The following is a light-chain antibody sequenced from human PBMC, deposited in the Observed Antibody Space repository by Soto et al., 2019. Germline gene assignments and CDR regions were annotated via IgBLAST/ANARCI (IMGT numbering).Light chain of an antibody. CDR2: DAS. J-gene: IGKJ4*01. CDR1: QSLNNY. CDR3: QRGFT. Sequence: EIVLTQSPATISLSPGDRATLSCRASQSLNNYLAWYQHKPGQAPRLLIYDASNRATGIPARFSGSGSGTDFTLTISSLEPEDFAVYYCQRGFTFGGGTKVEIK. V-gene: IGKV3-11*01.